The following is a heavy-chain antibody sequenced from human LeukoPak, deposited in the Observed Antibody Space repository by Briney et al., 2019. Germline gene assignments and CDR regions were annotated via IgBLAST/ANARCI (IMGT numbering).Heavy chain of an antibody. CDR2: IYYSGST. CDR3: ARDRIVYGSGSYWYFDL. Sequence: SQTLSLTCTVSGGSISSGDYYWSWIRQPPGKGLEWIGYIYYSGSTNYNPSLKSRVTISVDTSKNQFSLKLSSVTAADTAVYYCARDRIVYGSGSYWYFDLWGRGTLVTVSS. V-gene: IGHV4-61*08. J-gene: IGHJ2*01. D-gene: IGHD3-10*01. CDR1: GGSISSGDYY.